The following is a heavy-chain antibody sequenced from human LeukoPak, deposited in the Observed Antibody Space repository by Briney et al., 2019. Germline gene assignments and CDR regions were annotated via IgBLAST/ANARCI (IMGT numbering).Heavy chain of an antibody. Sequence: ASVKVSCTASGYTFTGYYMHWVRQAPGQGLEWMGWIDPNSGGTNYAQKFQGRVTMTRDTSISTAYMELSRLRSDDTAVYYCARVKFDYYDSSGPFDYWGQGTLVTVSS. J-gene: IGHJ4*02. CDR3: ARVKFDYYDSSGPFDY. CDR1: GYTFTGYY. CDR2: IDPNSGGT. D-gene: IGHD3-22*01. V-gene: IGHV1-2*02.